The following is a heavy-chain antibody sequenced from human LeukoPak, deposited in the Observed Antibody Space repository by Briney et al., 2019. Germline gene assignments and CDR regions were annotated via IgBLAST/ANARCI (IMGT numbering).Heavy chain of an antibody. J-gene: IGHJ4*02. Sequence: SETLSLTCAVYGGSFSGYYWSWIRQPPGKGLEWIGEINHSGSTNYNPSLKSRVTISVDTSRNQFSLKLSSVTAADTAVYYCARVSHVWGSYRQDYWGQGTLVTVSS. CDR1: GGSFSGYY. CDR2: INHSGST. V-gene: IGHV4-34*01. D-gene: IGHD3-16*02. CDR3: ARVSHVWGSYRQDY.